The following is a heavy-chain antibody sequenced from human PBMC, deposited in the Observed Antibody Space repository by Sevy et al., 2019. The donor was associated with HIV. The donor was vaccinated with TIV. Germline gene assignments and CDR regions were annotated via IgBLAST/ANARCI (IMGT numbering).Heavy chain of an antibody. J-gene: IGHJ4*02. Sequence: GGSLRLSCAASGFTFSSYRMTWVRLAPGKGLEWVSYSSSNSAYINYADSVKGRFTISRDNAKNLLYLQMDSLRAEDTAVYYCARAVLEISTWRSDYWGQGTQVTVSS. D-gene: IGHD1-1*01. CDR3: ARAVLEISTWRSDY. V-gene: IGHV3-21*01. CDR2: SSSNSAYI. CDR1: GFTFSSYR.